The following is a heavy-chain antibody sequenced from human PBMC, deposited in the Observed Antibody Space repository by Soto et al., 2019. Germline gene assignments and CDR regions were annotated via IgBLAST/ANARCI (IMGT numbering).Heavy chain of an antibody. CDR1: GGTFSSYA. D-gene: IGHD6-13*01. V-gene: IGHV1-69*06. CDR3: ASEGRIAAPQGGRAFDI. Sequence: QVQLVQSGAEVKKPGSSVKVSCKASGGTFSSYAISWVRQAPGQGLEWMGGIIPIFGTANYPQMFQGRVTITADKSTSTAYMELSSVRSEDTAVYYCASEGRIAAPQGGRAFDIWGQGTMGTGSS. J-gene: IGHJ3*02. CDR2: IIPIFGTA.